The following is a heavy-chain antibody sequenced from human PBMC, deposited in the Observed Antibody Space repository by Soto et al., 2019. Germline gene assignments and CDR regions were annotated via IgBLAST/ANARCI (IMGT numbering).Heavy chain of an antibody. D-gene: IGHD4-17*01. V-gene: IGHV4-39*01. CDR2: IYYSGST. J-gene: IGHJ4*02. CDR1: GGSISSSSYY. CDR3: ARQPRRYGADFDY. Sequence: SETLSLTCTVSGGSISSSSYYWGWIRQPPGKGLEWIGSIYYSGSTYYNPSLKSRVTISVDTSKNQFSLKLSSVTAADTAVYYCARQPRRYGADFDYWGQGTLVTVSS.